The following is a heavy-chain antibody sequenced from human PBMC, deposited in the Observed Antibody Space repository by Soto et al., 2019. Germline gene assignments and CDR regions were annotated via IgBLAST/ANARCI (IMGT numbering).Heavy chain of an antibody. Sequence: ASVKVSCKASGYTFTSYAMHWVRQAPGQRLEWMGWINAGNGNTKYSQKFQGRVTITRDISASTAYMELSSLRSEDTAVYYCARGVTVRLDAFDIWGQGTMVTVSS. CDR1: GYTFTSYA. D-gene: IGHD3-10*01. CDR2: INAGNGNT. J-gene: IGHJ3*02. CDR3: ARGVTVRLDAFDI. V-gene: IGHV1-3*01.